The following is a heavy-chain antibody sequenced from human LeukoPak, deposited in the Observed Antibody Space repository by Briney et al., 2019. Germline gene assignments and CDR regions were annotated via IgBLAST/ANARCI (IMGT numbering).Heavy chain of an antibody. D-gene: IGHD3-9*01. CDR2: INSDGSST. V-gene: IGHV3-74*01. Sequence: PGGSLRLSCAASGFTFSSYWMHWVRQAPGKGLGGVSRINSDGSSTSYADSVKGRFTISRDNAKTTLYLQMNSLRAEDTAVYYCAITGVLTGFDAFDIWGQGTMVTVSS. CDR3: AITGVLTGFDAFDI. CDR1: GFTFSSYW. J-gene: IGHJ3*02.